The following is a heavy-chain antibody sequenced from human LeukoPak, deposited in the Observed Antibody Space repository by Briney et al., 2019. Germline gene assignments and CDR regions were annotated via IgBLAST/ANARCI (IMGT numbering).Heavy chain of an antibody. CDR3: ARDSMTTVSYYYYYYMDV. CDR2: IKQDASEK. J-gene: IGHJ6*03. V-gene: IGHV3-7*01. Sequence: GGSLRLSCAASGFTFSSSWMSWVRQAPGKGLEWVANIKQDASEKYYVDSVKGRFTISRDNAKNSLYLQMNSLRAEDTAVYYCARDSMTTVSYYYYYYMDVWGKGTTVTVSS. CDR1: GFTFSSSW. D-gene: IGHD4-11*01.